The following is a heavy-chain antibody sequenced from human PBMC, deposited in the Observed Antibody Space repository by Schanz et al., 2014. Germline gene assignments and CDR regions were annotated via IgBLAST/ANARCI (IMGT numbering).Heavy chain of an antibody. D-gene: IGHD4-4*01. J-gene: IGHJ4*02. CDR2: MNPNSGNT. CDR3: ARGYRLQSFDY. CDR1: GYTFTSYD. Sequence: QVQLVQSGPEVKKPGASVKVSCKASGYTFTSYDINWVRQATGQGLEWMGWMNPNSGNTGYAQKFQGRVTMTRNTYISTEYMALRSLRSEDRAMYYCARGYRLQSFDYWGQGTLVTVSS. V-gene: IGHV1-8*01.